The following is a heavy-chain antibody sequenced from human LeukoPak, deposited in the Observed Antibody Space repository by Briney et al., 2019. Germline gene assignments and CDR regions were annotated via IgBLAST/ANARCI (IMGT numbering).Heavy chain of an antibody. CDR2: IYHSGSN. D-gene: IGHD2-15*01. CDR1: GVSISSGGYS. Sequence: PSETLSLTCAVSGVSISSGGYSWSWIRQPPGKGLEWIGYIYHSGSNYYNPSLKSRITISVDRSKNQFSLKLSSVTAADTAVYYCARGTLGYDYWGQGTLVTVSS. V-gene: IGHV4-30-2*01. CDR3: ARGTLGYDY. J-gene: IGHJ4*02.